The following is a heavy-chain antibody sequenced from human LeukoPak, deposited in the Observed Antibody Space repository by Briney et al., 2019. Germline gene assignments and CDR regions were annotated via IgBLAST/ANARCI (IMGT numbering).Heavy chain of an antibody. J-gene: IGHJ6*02. CDR1: GFTFSSYA. V-gene: IGHV3-23*01. CDR2: ISGSGGST. Sequence: QSGGSLRLSCAASGFTFSSYAMSWVRQAPGKGLEWVSAISGSGGSTYYADSVKGRFTISRDNSKNTLYLQMNSLRAEDTAVYYCAKEGSGSYYMGLDYYYGMDVWGQGTTVTVSS. D-gene: IGHD3-10*01. CDR3: AKEGSGSYYMGLDYYYGMDV.